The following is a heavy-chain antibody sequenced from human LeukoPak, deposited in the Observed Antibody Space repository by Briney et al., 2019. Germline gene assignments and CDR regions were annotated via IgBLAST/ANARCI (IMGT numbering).Heavy chain of an antibody. CDR1: GFTFSNYA. V-gene: IGHV3-30*18. D-gene: IGHD6-13*01. CDR2: IPSGGSDK. Sequence: GGSLRLSCAASGFTFSNYAMHWVRQAPGKGLEWVAVIPSGGSDKYYPDSVKGRFTISRDNSKNTLYLQMNSLRPEDTAVYYCAKDAAAAGSFDFWGQGTLVTVSS. CDR3: AKDAAAAGSFDF. J-gene: IGHJ4*02.